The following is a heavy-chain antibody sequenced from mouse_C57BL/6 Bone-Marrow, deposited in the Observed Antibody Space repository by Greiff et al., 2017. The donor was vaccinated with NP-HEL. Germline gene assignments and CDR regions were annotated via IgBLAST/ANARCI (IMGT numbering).Heavy chain of an antibody. CDR1: GYTFTDYY. Sequence: EVQLQQSGPELVKPGASVKISCKASGYTFTDYYMNWVKQSHGKSLEWIGDINPNNGGTSYNQKFKGKATLTVDKYSSTAYMELRSLTSEDSAVYYCAREGYSSTFDYWGQGTTLTVSS. CDR3: AREGYSSTFDY. D-gene: IGHD1-1*01. J-gene: IGHJ2*01. CDR2: INPNNGGT. V-gene: IGHV1-26*01.